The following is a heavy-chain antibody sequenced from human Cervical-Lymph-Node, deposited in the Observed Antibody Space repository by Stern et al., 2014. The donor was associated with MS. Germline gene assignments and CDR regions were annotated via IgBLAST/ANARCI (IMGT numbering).Heavy chain of an antibody. CDR2: VIPFVGTS. CDR3: ARGSGDNWFGP. CDR1: GG. J-gene: IGHJ5*02. D-gene: IGHD3-10*01. Sequence: VKLLASGAEVKKPGSSVKVSCKSSGGISWVRQAPGQGLEWMVGVIPFVGTSNYAQKFQGRVIITADTSTNTTYLHLSRLTSADTAVYYCARGSGDNWFGPWGQGTLVTVSS. V-gene: IGHV1-69*06.